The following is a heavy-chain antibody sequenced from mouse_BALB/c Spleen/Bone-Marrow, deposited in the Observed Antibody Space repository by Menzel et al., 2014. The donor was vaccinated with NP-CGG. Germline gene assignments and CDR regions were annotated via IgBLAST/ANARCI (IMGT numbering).Heavy chain of an antibody. J-gene: IGHJ4*01. D-gene: IGHD1-1*01. Sequence: EVQGVESGGGLVQPRGSRKLSCAASGFTFSSFGMHWVRQAPEKGLEWVAYISSGSSTIYYADTVKGRFTISRDNPKNTLFLQMTSLRSEDTAMYYCARSGIGYYYGSGSYAMDYWGQGTSVTVSS. CDR3: ARSGIGYYYGSGSYAMDY. V-gene: IGHV5-17*02. CDR1: GFTFSSFG. CDR2: ISSGSSTI.